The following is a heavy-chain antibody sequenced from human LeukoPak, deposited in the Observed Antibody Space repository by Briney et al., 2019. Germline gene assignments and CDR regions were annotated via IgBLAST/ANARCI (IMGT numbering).Heavy chain of an antibody. V-gene: IGHV4-61*02. CDR3: AREVVFLTHCSSTSCYSYYYYYMDV. J-gene: IGHJ6*03. CDR2: SYTSGST. Sequence: PSETLSLTCTVSGGSISSGRYYWSWIRQPAGKGLEWNGRSYTSGSTNYHPCLKSRVTISVDTSKNQFSLKLSSVTAADTAVYYCAREVVFLTHCSSTSCYSYYYYYMDVWGKGTTVTVSS. CDR1: GGSISSGRYY. D-gene: IGHD2-2*01.